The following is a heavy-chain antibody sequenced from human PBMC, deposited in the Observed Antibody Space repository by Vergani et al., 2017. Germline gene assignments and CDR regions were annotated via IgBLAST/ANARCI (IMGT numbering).Heavy chain of an antibody. CDR1: GGSFTSYH. CDR3: ARVNTETDGHLYYYYYMDV. Sequence: QVQLQQWGGGLLKPSETLSLTCVVNGGSFTSYHWTWIRQSPGEGLEWVGDIDHTGRPDYNPYLKCRLTMSVDKSRNQFSLTVNSVTATDTAIYFCARVNTETDGHLYYYYYMDVWGQGTAVTVS. J-gene: IGHJ6*03. V-gene: IGHV4-34*01. CDR2: IDHTGRP. D-gene: IGHD4-11*01.